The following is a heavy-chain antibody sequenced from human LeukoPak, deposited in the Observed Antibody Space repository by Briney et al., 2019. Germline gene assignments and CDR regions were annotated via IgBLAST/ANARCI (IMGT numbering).Heavy chain of an antibody. J-gene: IGHJ4*02. D-gene: IGHD3-10*01. CDR3: ARDKAHSYGYYFDP. CDR1: GGCISTYY. Sequence: PSETLSLTCTVAGGCISTYYWNWIRQTPGKGLEWVGHIANGATDYNPSLKSRAIISVDTSKNQIPLRLTSVTAADTAVYHCARDKAHSYGYYFDPWGPGTQVLVSS. V-gene: IGHV4-4*08. CDR2: IANGAT.